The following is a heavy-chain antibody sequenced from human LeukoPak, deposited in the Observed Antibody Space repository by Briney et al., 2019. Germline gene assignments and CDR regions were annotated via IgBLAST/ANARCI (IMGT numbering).Heavy chain of an antibody. D-gene: IGHD2-21*01. CDR3: ARADRLHGGPYLIGP. CDR2: INPDSGGT. CDR1: GYSFTDYY. Sequence: ASVKVSCKTSGYSFTDYYMHWVRQAPGQGLEWMGWINPDSGGTSSAQKFQGRVTMTRDTSITTVYMEVNWLTSDDTAIYYCARADRLHGGPYLIGPWGQGTLVTVSS. J-gene: IGHJ5*02. V-gene: IGHV1-2*02.